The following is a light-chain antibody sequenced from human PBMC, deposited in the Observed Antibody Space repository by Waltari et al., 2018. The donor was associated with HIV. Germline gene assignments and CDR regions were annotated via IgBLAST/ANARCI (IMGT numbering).Light chain of an antibody. V-gene: IGLV6-57*03. J-gene: IGLJ3*02. Sequence: NFMLTQPHSVSESPGKTVTISCTRSSGSIASNYVQWCQQRPGSAPTSVIFEDNQRPSGVPDRFSGSIDRSSNSASLTISGLKTEDEADYYCHSYDTGNLHWVFGGGTKLTVL. CDR1: SGSIASNY. CDR2: EDN. CDR3: HSYDTGNLHWV.